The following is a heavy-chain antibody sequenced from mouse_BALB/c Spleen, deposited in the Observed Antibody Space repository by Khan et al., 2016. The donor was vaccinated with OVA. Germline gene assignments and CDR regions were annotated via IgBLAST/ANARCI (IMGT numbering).Heavy chain of an antibody. CDR3: SRAYYGNREAMDY. J-gene: IGHJ4*01. V-gene: IGHV5-6*01. CDR2: ISSGGTYT. Sequence: EVELVESGGDLVKPGGSLKLSCAASGFTFSSYGMSWVRQTPDKRLEWVATISSGGTYTYYPDSVKGRFTISRDNAKNTLYLQMSSLKSEETAKYYCSRAYYGNREAMDYWGQGTSVTVAS. CDR1: GFTFSSYG. D-gene: IGHD2-10*01.